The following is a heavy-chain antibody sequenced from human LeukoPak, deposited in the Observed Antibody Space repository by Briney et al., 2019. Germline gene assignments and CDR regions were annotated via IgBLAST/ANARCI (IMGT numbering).Heavy chain of an antibody. V-gene: IGHV4-4*07. J-gene: IGHJ6*03. CDR2: IYSSGST. D-gene: IGHD1-20*01. Sequence: PSETLSLTCTVSGGSISSYYWSWIRQPAGKGLEWIGRIYSSGSTNYNPSLKSRVTMSVATSKNQFSLKLSSVTAADTAVYYCARGYNWVSPTRKFYYMDVWGKGTTVTVPS. CDR1: GGSISSYY. CDR3: ARGYNWVSPTRKFYYMDV.